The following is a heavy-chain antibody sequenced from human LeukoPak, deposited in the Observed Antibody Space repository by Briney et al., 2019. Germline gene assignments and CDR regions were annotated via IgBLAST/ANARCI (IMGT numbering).Heavy chain of an antibody. Sequence: GESLKISCKASGYRFTSYWIGWVRQMPGKGLEWMGIISPVDSDTRYSTSFPGQVTISADKSITTAYLQWSSLKASDTAVYYCARLGVLYYFDYWGQGTLVTVSS. CDR1: GYRFTSYW. CDR2: ISPVDSDT. J-gene: IGHJ4*02. CDR3: ARLGVLYYFDY. V-gene: IGHV5-51*01. D-gene: IGHD2-8*01.